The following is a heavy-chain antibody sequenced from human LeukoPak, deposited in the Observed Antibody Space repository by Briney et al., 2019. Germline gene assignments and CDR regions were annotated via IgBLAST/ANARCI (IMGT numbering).Heavy chain of an antibody. J-gene: IGHJ4*02. V-gene: IGHV4-39*01. Sequence: SETLSLTCTVSGGSISSSSYYRGWIRQPPGKGLEWIGSIYYSGSTYYNPSLKSRVTISVDTSKNQYSLKLSSVTAADMAVYYCARWGSGSLFDYWGQGTLVTVSS. CDR3: ARWGSGSLFDY. D-gene: IGHD3-10*01. CDR1: GGSISSSSYY. CDR2: IYYSGST.